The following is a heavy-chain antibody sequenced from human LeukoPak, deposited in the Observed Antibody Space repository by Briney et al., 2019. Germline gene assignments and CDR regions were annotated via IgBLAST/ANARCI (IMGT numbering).Heavy chain of an antibody. J-gene: IGHJ4*02. CDR2: MSYDGGNR. Sequence: PGGSLILSCAASGVTFSSYGMHWVRQAPGKGLEWVALMSYDGGNRYYADSVKGRFTISRDNFKNTLYLQMNSLRTEDTAVYYCAKGYSGYLDYWGRGTLVTVSS. D-gene: IGHD5-12*01. V-gene: IGHV3-30*18. CDR1: GVTFSSYG. CDR3: AKGYSGYLDY.